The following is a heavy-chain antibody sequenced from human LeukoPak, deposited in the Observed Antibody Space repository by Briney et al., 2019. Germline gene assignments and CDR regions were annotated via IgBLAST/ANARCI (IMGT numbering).Heavy chain of an antibody. D-gene: IGHD3-22*01. J-gene: IGHJ4*02. V-gene: IGHV4-34*01. CDR1: GGSFSGYY. CDR3: ARSDSSGRWY. Sequence: SETPSLTCAVYGGSFSGYYWSWIRQPPGKGLEWIGEINHSGSTNYNPSLKSRVTISVDTSKNQFSLKLSSVTAADTAVYYCARSDSSGRWYWGQGTLVTVSS. CDR2: INHSGST.